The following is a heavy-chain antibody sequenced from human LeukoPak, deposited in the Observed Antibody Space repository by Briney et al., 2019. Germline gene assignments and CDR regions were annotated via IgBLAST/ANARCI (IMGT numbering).Heavy chain of an antibody. V-gene: IGHV3-7*01. CDR3: ASYYGDYACDY. J-gene: IGHJ4*02. D-gene: IGHD4-17*01. CDR1: GFTFSSYW. CDR2: IKQDGSEK. Sequence: GGSLRLSCAASGFTFSSYWMSWVRQAPGKGLEWVANIKQDGSEKYYVDSVKGRFTISRDNAKNSLYLQMNSLRAEDTAVYYCASYYGDYACDYWGQGTLVTVSS.